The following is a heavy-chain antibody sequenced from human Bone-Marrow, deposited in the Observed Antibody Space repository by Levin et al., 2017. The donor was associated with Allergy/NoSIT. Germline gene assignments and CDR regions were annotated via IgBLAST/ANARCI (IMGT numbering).Heavy chain of an antibody. V-gene: IGHV3-72*01. CDR1: GFTFSDHY. CDR3: VRLSRGNVYFYMDV. J-gene: IGHJ6*03. CDR2: NKNKANSYTT. D-gene: IGHD6-19*01. Sequence: PGGSLRLSCAASGFTFSDHYMDWVRQAPGKGLEWVGRNKNKANSYTTLYAASVKGRFTISRDASKNSLYLQMNSLKTEDTAVYYCVRLSRGNVYFYMDVWGKGTTVSVSS.